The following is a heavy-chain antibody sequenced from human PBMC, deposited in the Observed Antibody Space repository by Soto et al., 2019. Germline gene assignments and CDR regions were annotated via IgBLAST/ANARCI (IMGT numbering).Heavy chain of an antibody. D-gene: IGHD6-13*01. V-gene: IGHV1-69*02. CDR1: GGTFSSYT. J-gene: IGHJ4*02. CDR2: IIPILGIA. CDR3: ARAKYSSSWYVLLDY. Sequence: QVQLVQSGAEVKKPGSSVKVSCKASGGTFSSYTISWVRQAPGQGLEWMGRIIPILGIANYAQKFQGRVTITADISTSTEHMELSSLRSEDMAVYYCARAKYSSSWYVLLDYWVQGTLVTVST.